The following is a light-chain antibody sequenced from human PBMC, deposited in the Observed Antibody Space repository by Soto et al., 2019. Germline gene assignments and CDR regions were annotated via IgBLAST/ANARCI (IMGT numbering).Light chain of an antibody. CDR2: DAS. Sequence: EIVMTQSPATLSVSPGETATLSCRASQSVSSDLAWLQQKPGRSPRLLIYDASTRATDIPARFSGSGSGAEFTLTITNLESDDFAVYFCQQYSDWTRTFGQGTKVDIK. CDR3: QQYSDWTRT. CDR1: QSVSSD. J-gene: IGKJ1*01. V-gene: IGKV3-15*01.